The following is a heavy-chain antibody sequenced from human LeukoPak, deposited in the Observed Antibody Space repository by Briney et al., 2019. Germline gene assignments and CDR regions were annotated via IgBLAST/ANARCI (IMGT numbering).Heavy chain of an antibody. CDR2: ISAYNGNT. CDR1: GYTFTSYG. CDR3: ARDQYDILTGVNWFDP. J-gene: IGHJ5*02. Sequence: ASVKVSCKASGYTFTSYGISWVRQAPGQGLEWMGWISAYNGNTNYAQKLQGRVTMTTDTSTSTAYMELRSLRSDDTAVYYCARDQYDILTGVNWFDPWGQGTQVTVSS. V-gene: IGHV1-18*01. D-gene: IGHD3-9*01.